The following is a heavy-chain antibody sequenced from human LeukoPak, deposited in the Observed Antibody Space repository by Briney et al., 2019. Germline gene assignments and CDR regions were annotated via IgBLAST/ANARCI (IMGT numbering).Heavy chain of an antibody. V-gene: IGHV3-33*06. J-gene: IGHJ1*01. CDR1: GFTFSSYG. D-gene: IGHD3-22*01. Sequence: GGSLRLSCAASGFTFSSYGMHWVRQAPGKGLEWVAVIWYDGSNKYYADSVKGRFTISRDNSKNTLYLQMNSLRAEDTAVYYCAKGHSYDSSGYYSEYFQHWGQGTLVTVS. CDR2: IWYDGSNK. CDR3: AKGHSYDSSGYYSEYFQH.